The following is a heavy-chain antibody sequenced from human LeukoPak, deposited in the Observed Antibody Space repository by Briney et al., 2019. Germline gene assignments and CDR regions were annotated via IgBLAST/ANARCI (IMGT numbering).Heavy chain of an antibody. CDR3: ARLKGIFGVVIPYMDV. D-gene: IGHD3-3*01. J-gene: IGHJ6*03. CDR1: GYSFTSYW. Sequence: KDGESLKISCKGSGYSFTSYWIGWVRQMPGKGLEWMGIIYPGDSDTRYSPSFQGQFTISADKSISTAYLQWSSLKASDTAMYYCARLKGIFGVVIPYMDVWGKGTTVTVSS. V-gene: IGHV5-51*01. CDR2: IYPGDSDT.